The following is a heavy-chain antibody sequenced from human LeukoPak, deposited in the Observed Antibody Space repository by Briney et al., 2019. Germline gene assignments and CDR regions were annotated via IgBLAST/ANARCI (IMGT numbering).Heavy chain of an antibody. D-gene: IGHD6-13*01. CDR2: IYPGDSDT. J-gene: IGHJ4*02. CDR3: ARQVTAAGYQHCDY. V-gene: IGHV5-51*01. Sequence: GESLKISCQVSGYIFTNYWIGWVRQMPGKGLEWMGIIYPGDSDTRYSPSFQGQVTISADKSISTAYLQWSSLKASDTAMYYCARQVTAAGYQHCDYWGQGTLVTVSS. CDR1: GYIFTNYW.